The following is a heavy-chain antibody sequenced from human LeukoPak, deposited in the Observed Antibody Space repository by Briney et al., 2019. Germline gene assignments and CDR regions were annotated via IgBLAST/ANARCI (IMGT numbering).Heavy chain of an antibody. CDR3: ARHGYTASHYFLDF. D-gene: IGHD3-16*01. V-gene: IGHV4-4*07. Sequence: PSETLSLTCTVTSGSINSYYWGWVRQPAARGLEWIGRIYTTGKTDYNPSLKSRLTMSIDTSKRQFSLNLTSVTAADTAIYFCARHGYTASHYFLDFWSQGKLVTVSS. CDR1: SGSINSYY. J-gene: IGHJ4*02. CDR2: IYTTGKT.